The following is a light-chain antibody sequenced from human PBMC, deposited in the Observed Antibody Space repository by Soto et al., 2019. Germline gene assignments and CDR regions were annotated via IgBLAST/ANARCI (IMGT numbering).Light chain of an antibody. CDR2: LGS. Sequence: EIVITQAKISLPFTPLDPSSISCRSSQSLLHSNGYNYLDWYLQKPGQSPQLLIYLGSHRASGVPDRFSGSESGTDFTLKISRVEAEDVGVYSCMQRLQTPWTFGQGTKV. V-gene: IGKV2-28*01. CDR1: QSLLHSNGYNY. J-gene: IGKJ1*01. CDR3: MQRLQTPWT.